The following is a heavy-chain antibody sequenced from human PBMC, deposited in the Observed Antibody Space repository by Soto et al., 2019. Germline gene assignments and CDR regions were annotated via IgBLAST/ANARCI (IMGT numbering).Heavy chain of an antibody. CDR3: ARDTSGWSLYGMDV. D-gene: IGHD6-19*01. Sequence: QVELVQSGAEVKKPGASVTISCKASGNTITKYYIHWVRQAPGRGLEWMGIINPGGGSASYAQKLQGRVTVYRDTSTGTVYMDLSSLRSEDTAVYYCARDTSGWSLYGMDVWGQGTTVTVSS. J-gene: IGHJ6*02. V-gene: IGHV1-46*01. CDR1: GNTITKYY. CDR2: INPGGGSA.